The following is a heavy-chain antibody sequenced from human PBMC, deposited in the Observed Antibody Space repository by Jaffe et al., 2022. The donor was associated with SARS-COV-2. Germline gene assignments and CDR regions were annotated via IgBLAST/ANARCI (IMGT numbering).Heavy chain of an antibody. J-gene: IGHJ5*02. D-gene: IGHD6-13*01. CDR1: GGSISSGSYY. CDR3: ARGEGSSWYHWFDP. Sequence: QVQLQESGPGLVKPSQTLSLTCTVSGGSISSGSYYWSWIRQPAGKGLEWIGRIYTSGSTNYNPSLKSRVTISVDTSKNQFSLKLSSVTAADTAVYYCARGEGSSWYHWFDPWGQGTLVTVSS. CDR2: IYTSGST. V-gene: IGHV4-61*02.